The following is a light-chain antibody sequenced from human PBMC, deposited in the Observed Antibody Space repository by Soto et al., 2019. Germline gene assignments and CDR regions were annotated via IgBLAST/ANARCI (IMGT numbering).Light chain of an antibody. CDR2: AAS. Sequence: DIPLTQSPSFLSASVGDRVTITCRASQGSRSYLAWYQQKPGKAPKLLIYAASTLQSGVPSRFSGSGYGTEFPLTISSLQPEDFAAYYCQQLNSYPWTFGQGTKVEIK. J-gene: IGKJ1*01. CDR1: QGSRSY. V-gene: IGKV1-9*01. CDR3: QQLNSYPWT.